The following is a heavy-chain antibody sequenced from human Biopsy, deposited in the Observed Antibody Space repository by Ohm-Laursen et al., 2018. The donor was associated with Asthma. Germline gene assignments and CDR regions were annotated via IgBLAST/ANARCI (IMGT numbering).Heavy chain of an antibody. Sequence: AASVKVSCKASGYTFTSYALHWVRQAPGLRPEWMGRSNAGYGNTKYSQKFQGRLTITRDTSASTVYMKLSALTSEDTAVYFCAWPDMVASIFRVWGQGTLVTVSS. V-gene: IGHV1-3*01. J-gene: IGHJ4*02. CDR1: GYTFTSYA. CDR2: SNAGYGNT. CDR3: AWPDMVASIFRV. D-gene: IGHD3-3*01.